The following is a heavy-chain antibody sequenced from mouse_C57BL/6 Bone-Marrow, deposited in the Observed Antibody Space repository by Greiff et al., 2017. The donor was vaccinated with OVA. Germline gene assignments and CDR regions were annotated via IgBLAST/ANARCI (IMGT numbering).Heavy chain of an antibody. Sequence: EVQLQQSGPGLVKPSQSLSLTCSVTGYSITSGYYWNWIRQFPGNKLEWLGYISYDGSNNYNPSLKNRISITRDTSKNQFFLKLTSVTTEDTATNYGASLGRYAMDYWGQGTSVTVSS. CDR1: GYSITSGYY. J-gene: IGHJ4*01. CDR2: ISYDGSN. V-gene: IGHV3-6*01. CDR3: ASLGRYAMDY. D-gene: IGHD4-1*01.